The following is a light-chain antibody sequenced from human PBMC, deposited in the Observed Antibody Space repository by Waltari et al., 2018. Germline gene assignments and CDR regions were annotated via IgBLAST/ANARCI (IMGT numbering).Light chain of an antibody. Sequence: QSVLTQPPSASGTPGQGVTISCSGSNSNIGSNTVSWYQQFPGTAPQLLIHTDTQRPSGVPDRFSGSKSGTSASLAISGLQSEDEAHYFCAAWDDSLSGRVFGGGTKVTVI. CDR3: AAWDDSLSGRV. CDR1: NSNIGSNT. J-gene: IGLJ3*02. CDR2: TDT. V-gene: IGLV1-44*01.